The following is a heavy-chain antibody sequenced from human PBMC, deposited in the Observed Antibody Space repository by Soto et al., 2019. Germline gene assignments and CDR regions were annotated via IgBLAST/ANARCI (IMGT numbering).Heavy chain of an antibody. CDR1: GFTFSSYG. CDR2: ISYDGSNK. D-gene: IGHD2-15*01. V-gene: IGHV3-30*18. CDR3: AKDRPQYCSGGSCYSYGMDV. J-gene: IGHJ6*02. Sequence: PGGSLRLSCAASGFTFSSYGMHWVRQAPGKGLEWVAVISYDGSNKYYADSVKGRFTISRDNSKNTLYLQMNSLRAEDTAVYYCAKDRPQYCSGGSCYSYGMDVWGQGTTVTVSS.